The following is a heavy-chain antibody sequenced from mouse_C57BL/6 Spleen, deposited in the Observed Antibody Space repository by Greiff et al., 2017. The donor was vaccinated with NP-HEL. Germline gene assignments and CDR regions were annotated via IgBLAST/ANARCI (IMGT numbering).Heavy chain of an antibody. V-gene: IGHV5-4*01. Sequence: EVQGVESGGGLVKPGGSLKLSCAASGFTFSSYAMSWVRQTPEKRLEWVATISDGGSYTYYPDNVKGRFTISRDNAKNNLYLQMSHLKSEDTAMYYCARDFYYFDYWGQGTTLTVSS. CDR3: ARDFYYFDY. CDR2: ISDGGSYT. J-gene: IGHJ2*01. CDR1: GFTFSSYA. D-gene: IGHD2-3*01.